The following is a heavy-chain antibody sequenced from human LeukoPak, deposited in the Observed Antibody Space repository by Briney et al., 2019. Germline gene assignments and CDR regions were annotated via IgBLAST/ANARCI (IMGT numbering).Heavy chain of an antibody. Sequence: PSETLSLTCTVSGGSISSYYWSWIRQPPGKGLEWIGEINHSGSTNYNPSLKSRVTISVDTSKNQFSLKLSSVTAADTAVYYCARVGYYYDSSGYYYGNDYWGQGTLVTVSS. CDR1: GGSISSYY. V-gene: IGHV4-34*01. CDR3: ARVGYYYDSSGYYYGNDY. D-gene: IGHD3-22*01. CDR2: INHSGST. J-gene: IGHJ4*02.